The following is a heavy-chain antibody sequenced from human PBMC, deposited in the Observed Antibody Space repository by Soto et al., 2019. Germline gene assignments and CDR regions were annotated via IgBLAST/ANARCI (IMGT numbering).Heavy chain of an antibody. Sequence: GGSLRLSCAASGFTFRDHWMHWVRQAPGKGLVWVSRINSDGSTTTYADSVKGRFTISRDNSKNTLYLQMNSLGAEDTAVYYCAKEIAVRGVIFTIDYWGQGTLVTVS. CDR2: INSDGSTT. CDR3: AKEIAVRGVIFTIDY. J-gene: IGHJ4*02. V-gene: IGHV3-74*01. D-gene: IGHD3-10*01. CDR1: GFTFRDHW.